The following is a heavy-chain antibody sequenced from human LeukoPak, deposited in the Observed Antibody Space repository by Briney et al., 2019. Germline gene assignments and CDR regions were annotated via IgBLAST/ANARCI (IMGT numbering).Heavy chain of an antibody. CDR1: GYTFTSYA. V-gene: IGHV7-4-1*02. Sequence: GASVKVSCKASGYTFTSYAMNWVRQAPGQGLEWMGWINTNAGNPTYAQGFTGRFVFSLDTSVSTAYLQISSLKAEDTAVYYCASLAAVAGTVRGAYFDNWGQGTLVTVSS. J-gene: IGHJ4*02. D-gene: IGHD6-19*01. CDR3: ASLAAVAGTVRGAYFDN. CDR2: INTNAGNP.